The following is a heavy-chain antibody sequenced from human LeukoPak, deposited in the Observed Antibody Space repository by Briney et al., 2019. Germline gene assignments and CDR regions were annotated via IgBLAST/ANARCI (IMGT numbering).Heavy chain of an antibody. V-gene: IGHV3-11*01. CDR1: GFTFSDYY. CDR2: ISSSGSTI. Sequence: PGGSLRLSCAASGFTFSDYYMSWIRQAPGKGLEYISYISSSGSTIYYADSVKGRFTLSRDNAKNSLSLEMSSLRAEDTAVYYCARGKYSFDYWGQGILVTVSS. J-gene: IGHJ4*02. CDR3: ARGKYSFDY.